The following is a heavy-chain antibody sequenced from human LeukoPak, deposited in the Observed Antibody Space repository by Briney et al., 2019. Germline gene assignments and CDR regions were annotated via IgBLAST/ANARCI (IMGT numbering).Heavy chain of an antibody. CDR3: AKVGFSEMEWLLYSGH. CDR1: GLTFSSYA. V-gene: IGHV3-23*01. D-gene: IGHD3-3*01. J-gene: IGHJ4*02. CDR2: ISGSSGHT. Sequence: GGSLRLSCAASGLTFSSYAMSWVRQAPGKGLEWVSAISGSSGHTYYADSVKGRFTISRDNSKNTLHLQMNSLRAEDTAVYYCAKVGFSEMEWLLYSGHWGQGTLVTVSS.